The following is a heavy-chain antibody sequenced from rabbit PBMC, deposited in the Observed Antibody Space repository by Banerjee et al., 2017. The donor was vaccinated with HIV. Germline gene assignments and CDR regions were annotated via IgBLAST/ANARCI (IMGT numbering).Heavy chain of an antibody. CDR2: IESISGST. D-gene: IGHD8-1*01. V-gene: IGHV1S45*01. CDR1: GFDLSSSYW. Sequence: QEQLKESGGGLVQPGGSLKLSCKASGFDLSSSYWICWVRQAPGKGLELIACIESISGSTWYASWAKGRFTISKTSSTTVTLQMTSLTAADTATYLCARSGISAGTYFNLWGPGTLVTVS. CDR3: ARSGISAGTYFNL. J-gene: IGHJ4*01.